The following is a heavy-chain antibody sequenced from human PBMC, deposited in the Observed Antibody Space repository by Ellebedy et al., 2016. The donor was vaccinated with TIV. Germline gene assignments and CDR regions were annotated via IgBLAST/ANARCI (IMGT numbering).Heavy chain of an antibody. V-gene: IGHV5-51*01. CDR3: ARQGEAPLDY. Sequence: GESLKISCKGSGYNFKDFEIGWVRQMPGKGLELMGIINPGDSDARYTPSFQGRVPISADKSISTAYLQWSSLKASDTAMYYCARQGEAPLDYWGQGTLVTVSS. J-gene: IGHJ4*02. CDR1: GYNFKDFE. CDR2: INPGDSDA.